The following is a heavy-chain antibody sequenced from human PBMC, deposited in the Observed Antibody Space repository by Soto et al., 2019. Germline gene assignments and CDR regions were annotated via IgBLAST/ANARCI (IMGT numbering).Heavy chain of an antibody. V-gene: IGHV1-18*01. Sequence: QVQLVQSGAEVKKPGASVKVSCKASGYTFTSYGISWVRQAPGQGLEWMGWISAYNGNTNYAQKLQGRVTMTTDTTKSTDYMELRSLRSDDTAVYYCARVGAGTTSRYYYYYMDVWGKGTTVTVSS. CDR1: GYTFTSYG. CDR3: ARVGAGTTSRYYYYYMDV. J-gene: IGHJ6*03. D-gene: IGHD1-1*01. CDR2: ISAYNGNT.